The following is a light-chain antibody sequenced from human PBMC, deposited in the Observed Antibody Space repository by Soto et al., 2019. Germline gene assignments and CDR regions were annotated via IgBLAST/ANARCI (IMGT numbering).Light chain of an antibody. CDR1: QSVSSD. CDR2: SAS. CDR3: QQYNNWPRT. V-gene: IGKV3-15*01. J-gene: IGKJ1*01. Sequence: EIVMTQSPATLSVSPGETATLSCRASQSVSSDLAWLQQKPGQSPRLLIYSASTRATAIPARFSGSGSGTEFTLTISSLQSEDFAVHYCQQYNNWPRTFGQGTRVEIK.